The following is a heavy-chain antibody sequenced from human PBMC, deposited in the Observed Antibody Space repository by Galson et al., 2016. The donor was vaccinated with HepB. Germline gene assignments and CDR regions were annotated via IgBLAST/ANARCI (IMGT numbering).Heavy chain of an antibody. CDR3: LAGTGGWFDP. V-gene: IGHV4-39*07. CDR2: IYYSGST. D-gene: IGHD1-1*01. Sequence: ETLSLTCTVPGGSISSSSSYYWGWIRQSPGKGLEWIGSIYYSGSTYYNSSLKSRVSISVDTSKNQFSLRLNSVTAADTAVYYCLAGTGGWFDPWGQGTLVTVSS. J-gene: IGHJ5*02. CDR1: GGSISSSSSYY.